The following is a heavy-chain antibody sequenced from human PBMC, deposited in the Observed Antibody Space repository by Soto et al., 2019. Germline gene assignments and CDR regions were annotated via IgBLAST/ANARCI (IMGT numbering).Heavy chain of an antibody. J-gene: IGHJ6*03. CDR2: INHSGST. D-gene: IGHD4-17*01. CDR3: ARCLYGDYVSMIGYYYNYMDF. Sequence: SRTVSHTCAVYGGSFSGYYLSWIRQPPGKGLEWIGEINHSGSTNYNPSLKSRVTISVDTSKNQFSLKLSSVTAADTAVYYCARCLYGDYVSMIGYYYNYMDFSGKGTTVSVFS. CDR1: GGSFSGYY. V-gene: IGHV4-34*01.